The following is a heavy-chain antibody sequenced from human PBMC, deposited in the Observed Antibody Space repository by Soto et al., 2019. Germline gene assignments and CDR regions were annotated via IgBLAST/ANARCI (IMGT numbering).Heavy chain of an antibody. V-gene: IGHV1-69*01. CDR1: GGTVSNYP. J-gene: IGHJ4*02. CDR2: IIPMFGTP. CDR3: ARHARHLEWLQPFDY. D-gene: IGHD3-3*01. Sequence: QVQLVQSGAEVKEPGSSVKVSCTASGGTVSNYPISWVRQAPGQGLEWMGGIIPMFGTPNYALKFQGRVTITADESTSTAYMELSSLRYDDKAVYYCARHARHLEWLQPFDYWGQGALVTVSS.